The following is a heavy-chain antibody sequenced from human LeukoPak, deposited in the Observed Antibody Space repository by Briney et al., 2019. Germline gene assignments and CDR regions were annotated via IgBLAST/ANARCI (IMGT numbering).Heavy chain of an antibody. D-gene: IGHD4-17*01. J-gene: IGHJ1*01. Sequence: PGGSLRLSCAASGFTFSSYSMNWVRQAPGKGLEWVSYISSSSSTIYYADSVKGRFTISRDNAKNSLYLQMNSLRAEDTAVYYCARSTYGAAGLSLFQHWGQGTLVTVSS. CDR3: ARSTYGAAGLSLFQH. CDR1: GFTFSSYS. V-gene: IGHV3-48*04. CDR2: ISSSSSTI.